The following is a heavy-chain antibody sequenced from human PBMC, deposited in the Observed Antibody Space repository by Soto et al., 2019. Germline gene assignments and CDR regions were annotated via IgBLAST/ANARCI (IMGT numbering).Heavy chain of an antibody. Sequence: SVKVSCKASGYTFTSYYMHWVRQAPGQGLEWMGIINPSGGSTSYAQKFQGRVTMTRDTSTSTVYMELSSLRSEDTAVYYCARVSGTTPQYYYEGMDVWGHGTMATVSS. CDR2: INPSGGST. J-gene: IGHJ6*02. D-gene: IGHD1-7*01. CDR1: GYTFTSYY. V-gene: IGHV1-46*01. CDR3: ARVSGTTPQYYYEGMDV.